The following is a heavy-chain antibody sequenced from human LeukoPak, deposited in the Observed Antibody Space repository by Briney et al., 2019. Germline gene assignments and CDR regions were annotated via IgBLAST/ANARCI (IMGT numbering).Heavy chain of an antibody. CDR3: ARGARRFLEWLLGDYYYYMDG. CDR2: IIPILGTA. Sequence: SVKVSCKASGGTFSSYAISWVRQAPGQGLEWMGGIIPILGTANYAQKLQGRVTITADESTSPAYMELSSLRSEDTAVYYCARGARRFLEWLLGDYYYYMDGWGKGTTVTVSS. CDR1: GGTFSSYA. J-gene: IGHJ6*03. D-gene: IGHD3-3*01. V-gene: IGHV1-69*13.